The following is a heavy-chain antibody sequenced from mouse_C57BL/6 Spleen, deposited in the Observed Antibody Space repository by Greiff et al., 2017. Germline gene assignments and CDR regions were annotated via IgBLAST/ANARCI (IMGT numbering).Heavy chain of an antibody. Sequence: QVQLQESGPGLVQPSQSLSITCTVSGFSLTSYGVHWVRQSPGTGLEWLGVIWSGGSPDYNAAFISRLSISKDNSKSQVCFKMNRLQAEDTAIYYCAGTGTFRAYWGQGTLVTVSA. CDR3: AGTGTFRAY. D-gene: IGHD4-1*01. J-gene: IGHJ3*01. CDR2: IWSGGSP. V-gene: IGHV2-2*01. CDR1: GFSLTSYG.